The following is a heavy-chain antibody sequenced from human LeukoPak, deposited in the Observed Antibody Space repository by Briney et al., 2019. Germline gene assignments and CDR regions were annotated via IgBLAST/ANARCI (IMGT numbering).Heavy chain of an antibody. CDR1: GGSISSYY. J-gene: IGHJ4*02. CDR2: IYYSGST. Sequence: SETLSLTCTVSGGSISSYYLSWIRQPPGKGLEWIGDIYYSGSTNYNPSLKSRVTISVDTSKNQVSLKLSSVTAAGTAVYYCARRNYDSSGYFYFDYWGQGTLVTVSS. V-gene: IGHV4-59*01. CDR3: ARRNYDSSGYFYFDY. D-gene: IGHD3-22*01.